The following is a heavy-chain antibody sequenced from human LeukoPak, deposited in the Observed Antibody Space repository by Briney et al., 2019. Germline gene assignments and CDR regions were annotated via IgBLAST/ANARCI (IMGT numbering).Heavy chain of an antibody. Sequence: GESLKISCKGSGSSFTSYWIGWVRQLPGKGLEWMGIIYPGDSDTRYSPSFQGQVTISADKSISTAYLQWSSLKASDTAMYYWARPRVYYNDSSVSLDAFDIWGQGTMVTVSS. CDR3: ARPRVYYNDSSVSLDAFDI. CDR1: GSSFTSYW. D-gene: IGHD3-22*01. CDR2: IYPGDSDT. V-gene: IGHV5-51*01. J-gene: IGHJ3*02.